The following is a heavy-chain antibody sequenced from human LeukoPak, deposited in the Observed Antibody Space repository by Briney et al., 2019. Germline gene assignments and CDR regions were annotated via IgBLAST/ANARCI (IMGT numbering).Heavy chain of an antibody. D-gene: IGHD3-10*01. CDR3: ARHSITMVRGVMQNWFDP. Sequence: PSETLSLTCAVYGGSFSGYYWSWIRQPPGKGLEWIGEINHSGSTNYNPSLKSRVTISVDTSKNQFSLKLSSVTAADTAVYYCARHSITMVRGVMQNWFDPWGQGTLVTVSS. CDR2: INHSGST. J-gene: IGHJ5*02. CDR1: GGSFSGYY. V-gene: IGHV4-34*01.